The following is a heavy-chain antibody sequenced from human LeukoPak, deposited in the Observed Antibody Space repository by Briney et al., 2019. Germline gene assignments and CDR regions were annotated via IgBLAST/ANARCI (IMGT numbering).Heavy chain of an antibody. CDR3: AKWSRSYSSGRYYDYGMDV. Sequence: GGSLRLSCVASGFTFSSYWMSWVRQAPGKGPEWVANIKQDGSERYYVDSVKGRFTISRDNAKNSLYLQMNSLRAEDTAVYYCAKWSRSYSSGRYYDYGMDVWGQGTTVTVSS. J-gene: IGHJ6*02. CDR1: GFTFSSYW. V-gene: IGHV3-7*03. CDR2: IKQDGSER. D-gene: IGHD6-19*01.